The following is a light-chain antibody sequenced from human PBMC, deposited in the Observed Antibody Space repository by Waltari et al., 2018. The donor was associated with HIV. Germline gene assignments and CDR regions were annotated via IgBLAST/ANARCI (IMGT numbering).Light chain of an antibody. V-gene: IGLV3-10*01. J-gene: IGLJ3*02. CDR3: YSTDSSGNHPWV. CDR1: ALAKKY. Sequence: SYELTQPPSVSVSPGQTARITCSGDALAKKYAYWYQQKSGQAPVLVIYEDSKRPSGIPERCSGSSSGTVATFTISGAQVEDEADYYCYSTDSSGNHPWVFGGGTKLTVL. CDR2: EDS.